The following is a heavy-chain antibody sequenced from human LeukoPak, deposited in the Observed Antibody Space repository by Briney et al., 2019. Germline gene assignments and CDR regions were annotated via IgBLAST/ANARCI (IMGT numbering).Heavy chain of an antibody. J-gene: IGHJ4*02. CDR2: INHSGST. Sequence: SETLSLTCAVYGESFSGYDWTWIRQPPGKGLEWIGEINHSGSTNYNPSLKSRVTVSVDTSKNQFSLKLTSVTAADTAVYYCARGRGTVAIDYWGQGTLVTVSS. D-gene: IGHD5-12*01. CDR3: ARGRGTVAIDY. CDR1: GESFSGYD. V-gene: IGHV4-34*01.